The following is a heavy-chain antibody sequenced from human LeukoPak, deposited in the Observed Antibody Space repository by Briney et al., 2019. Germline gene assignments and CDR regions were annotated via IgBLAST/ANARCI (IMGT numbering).Heavy chain of an antibody. D-gene: IGHD3-22*01. V-gene: IGHV4-38-2*02. CDR1: GYSISSGYY. Sequence: SETLSLTCTVSGYSISSGYYWGWIRQPPGRGLEWIGSIYHSGSTYYNPSLKSRVTISVDTSKNQFSLKLSSVTAADTAVYYCAREDEYYYDSSGYYPRGGPFDYWGQGTLVTVSS. CDR3: AREDEYYYDSSGYYPRGGPFDY. J-gene: IGHJ4*02. CDR2: IYHSGST.